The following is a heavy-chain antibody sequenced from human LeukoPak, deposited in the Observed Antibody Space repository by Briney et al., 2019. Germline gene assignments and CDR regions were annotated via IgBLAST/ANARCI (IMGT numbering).Heavy chain of an antibody. CDR2: INHSGST. Sequence: SETLSLTCAVYGGSFSGYYWSWIRQPPGKGLEWIGDINHSGSTNYNPSLKSRITISVDTSNNQFSLKLISVTAADTAVYYCARGTWGLGNFDYWGQGTLVTVSS. CDR3: ARGTWGLGNFDY. J-gene: IGHJ4*02. D-gene: IGHD3-16*01. CDR1: GGSFSGYY. V-gene: IGHV4-34*01.